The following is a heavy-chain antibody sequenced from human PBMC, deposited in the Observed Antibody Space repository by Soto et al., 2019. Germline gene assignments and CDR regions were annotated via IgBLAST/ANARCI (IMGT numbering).Heavy chain of an antibody. Sequence: GGSLSLSCAASGFTFSSYAMSWVRQAPGKGLEWVSAISGSGGSTYYADSVKGRFTISRDNSKNTLYLQMNSLRAEDTAVYYCAKDRYYDSSGYYPFDYWGQGTLVTVSS. CDR2: ISGSGGST. CDR3: AKDRYYDSSGYYPFDY. D-gene: IGHD3-22*01. CDR1: GFTFSSYA. J-gene: IGHJ4*02. V-gene: IGHV3-23*01.